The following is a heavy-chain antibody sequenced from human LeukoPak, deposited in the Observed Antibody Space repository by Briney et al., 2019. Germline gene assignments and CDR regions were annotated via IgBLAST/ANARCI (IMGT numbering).Heavy chain of an antibody. V-gene: IGHV1-69*05. CDR3: ATSGGCSSTSCPKALFG. Sequence: AVTVSFKASGGTFNNYAISWVRQAPGQGGEGVGGIIPIFGTANYAQKFQGRVTITTDEVKSTDYMEVRSLRSEDTAVYYCATSGGCSSTSCPKALFGWGQGTLVTVSS. D-gene: IGHD2-2*01. CDR1: GGTFNNYA. J-gene: IGHJ4*02. CDR2: IIPIFGTA.